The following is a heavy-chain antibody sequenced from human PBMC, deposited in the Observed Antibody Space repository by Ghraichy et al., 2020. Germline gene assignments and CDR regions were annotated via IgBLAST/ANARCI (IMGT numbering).Heavy chain of an antibody. CDR1: GGSFSGYY. J-gene: IGHJ4*02. V-gene: IGHV4-34*01. Sequence: SETLSLTCAVYGGSFSGYYWSWIRQPPGKGLEWIGEINHSGSTNYNPSLKSRVTISVDTSKNQFSLKLSSVTAADTAVYYCARSPRYYGGNPRGRYFDYWGQGTLVTVSS. CDR3: ARSPRYYGGNPRGRYFDY. CDR2: INHSGST. D-gene: IGHD4-23*01.